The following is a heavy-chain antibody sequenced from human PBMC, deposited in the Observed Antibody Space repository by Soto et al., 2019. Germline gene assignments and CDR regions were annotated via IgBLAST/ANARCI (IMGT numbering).Heavy chain of an antibody. CDR2: INGNGVET. D-gene: IGHD3-16*01. V-gene: IGHV3-23*01. CDR3: ARRLRDGLSSPFDY. Sequence: GGSLRLSCAASGFTFSNYSMNWVRQAPGKGLEWVSHINGNGVETWYADSVKGRFTISRDNSKNTLYVQMSSLRAEDTAVYYCARRLRDGLSSPFDYWGQRTLVTVCS. CDR1: GFTFSNYS. J-gene: IGHJ4*02.